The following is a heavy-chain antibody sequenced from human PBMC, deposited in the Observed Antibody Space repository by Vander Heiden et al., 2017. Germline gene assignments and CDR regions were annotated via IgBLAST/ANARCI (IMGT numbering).Heavy chain of an antibody. V-gene: IGHV4-61*02. CDR1: GGSISSGTYY. D-gene: IGHD6-19*01. J-gene: IGHJ4*02. CDR3: AASRGWYWFDY. Sequence: QVQLQESGPGLVKPSQTLSLTCTVSGGSISSGTYYWSWIRQPAGKGLEWIGRKYITGSTTYNPSLKSRVTISLDTSKNQISLQLSSVTAADTAVYYCAASRGWYWFDYWGQGALVTVSP. CDR2: KYITGST.